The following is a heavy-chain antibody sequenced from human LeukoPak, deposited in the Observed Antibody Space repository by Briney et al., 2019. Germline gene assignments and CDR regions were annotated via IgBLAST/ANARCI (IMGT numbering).Heavy chain of an antibody. CDR3: ARQGYYDSSGYYPNWFDP. Sequence: TSETLSLTCAVYGGSFSGYYWSWIRQPPGKGLEWIGEINHSGSTNYNPSLKSRVTISVDTSKNQFSLKLSSVTAADTAVYYCARQGYYDSSGYYPNWFDPWGQGTLVTVSS. CDR2: INHSGST. D-gene: IGHD3-22*01. J-gene: IGHJ5*02. CDR1: GGSFSGYY. V-gene: IGHV4-34*01.